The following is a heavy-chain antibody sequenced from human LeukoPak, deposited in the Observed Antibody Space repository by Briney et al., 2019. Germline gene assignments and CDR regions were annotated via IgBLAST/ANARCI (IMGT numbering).Heavy chain of an antibody. V-gene: IGHV3-7*05. CDR3: ARGAWGDLTF. Sequence: PGRSLRLSCAASGFTFSSYGMHWVRQAPGKGLDWVANIKQDGSEKYYVDSVKGRFTISRDNAKNSLYLQMNSLRAEDTAVYYCARGAWGDLTFWGQGTLVTVSS. CDR1: GFTFSSYG. D-gene: IGHD2-21*02. J-gene: IGHJ4*02. CDR2: IKQDGSEK.